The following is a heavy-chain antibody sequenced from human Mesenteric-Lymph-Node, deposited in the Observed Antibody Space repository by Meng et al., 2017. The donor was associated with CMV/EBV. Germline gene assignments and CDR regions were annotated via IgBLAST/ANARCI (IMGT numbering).Heavy chain of an antibody. CDR2: MNPNSGNT. Sequence: ASVKVSCKASGYTFTSYDFNWVRQATGQGLEWMGWMNPNSGNTGYAQKFQGRVTMTRDTSISTAYMELSRLRSDDTAVYYCARLREDTLFWSGHYVSWFDPWGQGTLVTVSS. J-gene: IGHJ5*02. CDR1: GYTFTSYD. V-gene: IGHV1-8*01. CDR3: ARLREDTLFWSGHYVSWFDP. D-gene: IGHD3-3*01.